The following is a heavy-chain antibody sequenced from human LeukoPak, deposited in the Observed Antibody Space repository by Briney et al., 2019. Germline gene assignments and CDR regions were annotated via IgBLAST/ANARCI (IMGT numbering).Heavy chain of an antibody. D-gene: IGHD3-10*01. CDR2: IYHSGST. J-gene: IGHJ5*02. V-gene: IGHV4-30-4*08. CDR1: GGSISSGDYY. Sequence: PSETLSLTCTVSGGSISSGDYYWSWIRQPPGKGLEWIGYIYHSGSTYYNPSLKSRVTISVDRSKNQFSLKLSSVTAADTAVYYCARDRASTPPGWFDPWGQGTLVTVSS. CDR3: ARDRASTPPGWFDP.